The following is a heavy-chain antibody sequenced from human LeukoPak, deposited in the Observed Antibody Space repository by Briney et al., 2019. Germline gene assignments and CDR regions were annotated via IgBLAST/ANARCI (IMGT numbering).Heavy chain of an antibody. CDR1: GFTFSIYT. J-gene: IGHJ4*02. D-gene: IGHD2-15*01. V-gene: IGHV3-21*01. CDR2: IRGTGTYI. Sequence: GGSLRRSCAASGFTFSIYTMTWVRQAPGKGLEWVSSIRGTGTYIYYADSVKGRFTISRDNAKNSLYLQMNSLRAEDTAMYYCARGLCSGGTCYSGLDYWGRGTLVTVSS. CDR3: ARGLCSGGTCYSGLDY.